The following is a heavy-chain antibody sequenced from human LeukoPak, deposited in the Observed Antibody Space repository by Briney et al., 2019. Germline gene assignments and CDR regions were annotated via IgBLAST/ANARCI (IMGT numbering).Heavy chain of an antibody. CDR1: EFTFTSHW. CDR2: IEGDGSEK. V-gene: IGHV3-7*01. Sequence: GGSLRLSCAASEFTFTSHWISWVSQAPGKGLEWVANIEGDGSEKKYVDSVKGRFTISRDNAKNSVYLQMNSLRVEDTAVYYCARDGRGGHNDYWGQGTLVTVSS. CDR3: ARDGRGGHNDY. D-gene: IGHD2-15*01. J-gene: IGHJ4*02.